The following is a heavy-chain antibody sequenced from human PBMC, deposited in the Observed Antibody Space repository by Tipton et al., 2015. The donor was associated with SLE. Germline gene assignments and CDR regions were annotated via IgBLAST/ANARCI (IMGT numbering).Heavy chain of an antibody. Sequence: TLSLTCTVSGGSITRSGTYWGWIRQPPGKGLEWIGSFYSSGTTYYNPSPKSRDTISVDTSKNQFSLRLSSVTAADTAVYYCARLLTIFGVVNWGQGTLVTVSS. CDR2: FYSSGTT. CDR3: ARLLTIFGVVN. D-gene: IGHD3-3*01. CDR1: GGSITRSGTY. J-gene: IGHJ4*02. V-gene: IGHV4-39*07.